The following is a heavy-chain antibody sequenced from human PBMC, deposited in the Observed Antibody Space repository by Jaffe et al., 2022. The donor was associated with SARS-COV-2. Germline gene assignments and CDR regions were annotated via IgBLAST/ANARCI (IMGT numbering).Heavy chain of an antibody. Sequence: QITLKESGPTLVKPTQTLTLTCTFSGFSLTTGGVGVAWIRQPPGKALEWLALIYWNGDKRYSPSLKSRLTITKDTSKNQVVLTMTNMDPVDTATYYCAHRREGGRGAHEFDYWGQGTLVTVSS. J-gene: IGHJ4*02. V-gene: IGHV2-5*01. D-gene: IGHD1-26*01. CDR1: GFSLTTGGVG. CDR3: AHRREGGRGAHEFDY. CDR2: IYWNGDK.